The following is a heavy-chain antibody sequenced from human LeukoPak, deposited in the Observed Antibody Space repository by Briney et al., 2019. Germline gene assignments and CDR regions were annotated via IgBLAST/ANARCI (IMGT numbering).Heavy chain of an antibody. CDR3: ASTQTFDN. J-gene: IGHJ4*02. CDR1: GFTFSNYW. CDR2: IKQDGSEM. V-gene: IGHV3-7*05. Sequence: PEGSLRLSCAASGFTFSNYWMSWVRQAPGKGLEWVANIKQDGSEMYYVDSVKGRFTISRDNAKNSLHLHMNSLRVEDTAVYYCASTQTFDNWGPGTLVTVSS.